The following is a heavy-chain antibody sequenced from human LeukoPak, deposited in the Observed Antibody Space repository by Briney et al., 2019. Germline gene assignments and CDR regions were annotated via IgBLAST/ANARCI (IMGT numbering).Heavy chain of an antibody. CDR2: ISYDGNNK. V-gene: IGHV3-30*18. D-gene: IGHD4-17*01. CDR1: GFTFSSYG. J-gene: IGHJ4*02. Sequence: PGGSLRLSCAASGFTFSSYGMHWVRQAPGKGLEWVAVISYDGNNKYHVDSVKGRFTISRDNSKNTLYLQMNSLRAEDTAVYYCVKDDRRYGDYGYFDYWGQGARVTVSS. CDR3: VKDDRRYGDYGYFDY.